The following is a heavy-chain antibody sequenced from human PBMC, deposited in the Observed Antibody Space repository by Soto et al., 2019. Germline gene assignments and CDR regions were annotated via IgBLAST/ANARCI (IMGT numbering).Heavy chain of an antibody. V-gene: IGHV3-23*01. CDR2: ISGSGAST. J-gene: IGHJ3*02. CDR1: GFTFSNYA. D-gene: IGHD3-22*01. Sequence: GGSLRLSCAVSGFTFSNYAMSWVRQAPGKGLDWVSAISGSGASTYNADSVKGRFTISRDNSKNTLYLQMNSLRAEDTALYYCAKKDGTDGYYDPFDIWGQGTMVTVSS. CDR3: AKKDGTDGYYDPFDI.